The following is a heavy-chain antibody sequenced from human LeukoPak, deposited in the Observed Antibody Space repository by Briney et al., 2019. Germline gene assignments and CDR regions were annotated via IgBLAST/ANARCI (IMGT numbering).Heavy chain of an antibody. D-gene: IGHD1-26*01. CDR2: INPDDSTT. Sequence: GESLKISCKSSGYNFAHYWIAWVRQMPEKGLEWMGIINPDDSTTTYSPSFQGQVTMSADKSISTAFLQWGSLGASDTAMYYCARLYSGSYGDAFDIWGQGTMVTVSS. V-gene: IGHV5-51*01. CDR1: GYNFAHYW. CDR3: ARLYSGSYGDAFDI. J-gene: IGHJ3*02.